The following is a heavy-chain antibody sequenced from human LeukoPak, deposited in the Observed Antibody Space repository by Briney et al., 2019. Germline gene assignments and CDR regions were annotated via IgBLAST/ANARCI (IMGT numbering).Heavy chain of an antibody. J-gene: IGHJ5*02. CDR2: IYYSGST. CDR1: GGSISSYY. CDR3: AALIAAAGNNWFDP. V-gene: IGHV4-59*01. D-gene: IGHD6-13*01. Sequence: SETLSLTCTVSGGSISSYYWSWIRQPPGKGLEWIGYIYYSGSTNYNPSLKSRVTISVDTSKNQFSLKLSSVTAADTAVYYCAALIAAAGNNWFDPWGQGTLVTVSS.